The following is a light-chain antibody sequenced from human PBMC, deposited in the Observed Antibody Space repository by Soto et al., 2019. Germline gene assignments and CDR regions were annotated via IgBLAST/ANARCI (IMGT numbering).Light chain of an antibody. Sequence: QSALTHPASVSWAPGQSITISCTGTSSDVGGYNYVSWYQHHPGKAPKLIIYDVTNRPSGVSNPFSGSKSGNTASLTISGLQPEDEADYYCSSYTTSNTRQIVFGTGTKVNVL. CDR2: DVT. J-gene: IGLJ1*01. CDR3: SSYTTSNTRQIV. V-gene: IGLV2-14*03. CDR1: SSDVGGYNY.